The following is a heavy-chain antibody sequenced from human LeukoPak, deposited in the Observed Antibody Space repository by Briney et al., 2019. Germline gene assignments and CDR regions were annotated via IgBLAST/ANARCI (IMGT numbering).Heavy chain of an antibody. CDR1: GFTFSSYS. D-gene: IGHD3-10*01. Sequence: GGSLRRSCAASGFTFSSYSMNWVRQAPGKGLEWVSSISSSSSYIYYADSVKGRFTISRDNAKNSLYLQMNSLRAEDTAVYYCARTGRGVIYYFDYWGQGTLVTVSS. CDR3: ARTGRGVIYYFDY. CDR2: ISSSSSYI. V-gene: IGHV3-21*01. J-gene: IGHJ4*02.